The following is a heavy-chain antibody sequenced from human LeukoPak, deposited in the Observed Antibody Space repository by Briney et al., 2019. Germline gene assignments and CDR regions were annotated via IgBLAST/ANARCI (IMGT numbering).Heavy chain of an antibody. CDR2: IYPGDSDT. D-gene: IGHD3-22*01. J-gene: IGHJ4*02. CDR3: ATGGHYYGSSGYLSYDFDY. Sequence: GESLKISCKGSGYSFTSYWIGWVRQMPGKGLEWMGIIYPGDSDTRYSPSFQGQVTISADKSISTAYLQWSSLKASDTAMYYCATGGHYYGSSGYLSYDFDYWGQGTLVTVSS. CDR1: GYSFTSYW. V-gene: IGHV5-51*01.